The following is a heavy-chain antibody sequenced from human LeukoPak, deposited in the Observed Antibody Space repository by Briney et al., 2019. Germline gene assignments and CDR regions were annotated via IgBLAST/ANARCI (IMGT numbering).Heavy chain of an antibody. J-gene: IGHJ4*02. D-gene: IGHD3-10*01. CDR2: IYYSGST. Sequence: PSETLSLTCTVSGGSISSSSYYWGWIRQPPGKGLEWIGGIYYSGSTYYNPSLKSRVTISVDTSKNQFSLKLSSVTAADTAVYYCARDLTYYYGSGSYPGDYWGQGTLVTVSS. V-gene: IGHV4-39*07. CDR1: GGSISSSSYY. CDR3: ARDLTYYYGSGSYPGDY.